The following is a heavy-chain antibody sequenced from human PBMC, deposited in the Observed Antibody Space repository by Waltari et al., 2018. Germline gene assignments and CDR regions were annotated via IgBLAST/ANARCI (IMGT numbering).Heavy chain of an antibody. CDR3: AREVGSHSSGWYGWFDP. J-gene: IGHJ5*02. Sequence: QVQLQESGPGLVKPSETLSLTCTVSGGSISSYYWSWIRQPAGKGLEWIGRIYTSGSTNHNPSLKSRVTMSGDTSKNQVPLKLGSGTAAGPAVYYLAREVGSHSSGWYGWFDPWGQGTLVTVSS. CDR2: IYTSGST. D-gene: IGHD6-19*01. CDR1: GGSISSYY. V-gene: IGHV4-4*07.